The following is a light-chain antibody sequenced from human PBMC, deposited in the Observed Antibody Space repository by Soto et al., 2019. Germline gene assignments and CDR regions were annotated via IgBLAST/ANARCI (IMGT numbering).Light chain of an antibody. CDR1: QSVTSSY. V-gene: IGKV3-20*01. CDR3: QEYDSLPPT. Sequence: ETLLTESPGTLSLSPGERATRSCRASQSVTSSYLAWYQQKPGQAPRLLIYGASTRATGIPARFSGSGSGTEFTLTISSLQPEDIATYYCQEYDSLPPTFGQGTRLEIK. J-gene: IGKJ5*01. CDR2: GAS.